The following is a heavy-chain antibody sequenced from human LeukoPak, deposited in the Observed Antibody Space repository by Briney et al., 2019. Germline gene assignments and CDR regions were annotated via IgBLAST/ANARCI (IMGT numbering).Heavy chain of an antibody. D-gene: IGHD3-10*01. J-gene: IGHJ4*02. CDR2: ISGDSDYT. V-gene: IGHV3-43*02. CDR3: AKGHGSRTGDFEY. CDR1: GFTFDDYA. Sequence: GGSLRLSCAASGFTFDDYAMHWVRQAPGMGLEWVSLISGDSDYTYYADSVKGRFTISRDNSKNSLYLQLNTLRTEDNALYYCAKGHGSRTGDFEYWGQGTLVTVSS.